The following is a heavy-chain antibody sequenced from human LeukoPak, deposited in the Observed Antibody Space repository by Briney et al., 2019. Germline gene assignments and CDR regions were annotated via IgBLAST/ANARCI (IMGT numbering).Heavy chain of an antibody. D-gene: IGHD3-3*01. Sequence: GGSLRLSCAASGFTFSSYAVSWVRQAPGKGLEWVSAISGSGVATYYADSVEGRFTISRDNSKNTLYPQMNSLRAGDTAVYYCAKGNYDFWSGYPGLSYFDYWGQGTLVTVSS. J-gene: IGHJ4*02. V-gene: IGHV3-23*01. CDR3: AKGNYDFWSGYPGLSYFDY. CDR1: GFTFSSYA. CDR2: ISGSGVAT.